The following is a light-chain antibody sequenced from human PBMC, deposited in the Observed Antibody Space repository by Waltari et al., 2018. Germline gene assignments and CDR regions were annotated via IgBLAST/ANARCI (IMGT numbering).Light chain of an antibody. V-gene: IGLV2-23*01. CDR2: DGN. CDR3: YSYAGSGTWV. J-gene: IGLJ3*02. Sequence: WYQQNPGKAPKLMIYDGNKRPSGVSNRFSDSKAGNTASLTISGLQAEDEADYYCYSYAGSGTWVFGGGTKLTVL.